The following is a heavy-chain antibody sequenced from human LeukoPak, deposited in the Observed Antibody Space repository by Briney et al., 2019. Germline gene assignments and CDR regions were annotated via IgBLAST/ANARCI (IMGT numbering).Heavy chain of an antibody. V-gene: IGHV4-34*01. D-gene: IGHD6-13*01. CDR2: INHSGST. CDR1: GGSFSGYY. Sequence: SETLSLTCAVYGGSFSGYYWSWIRQPPGKGLEWIGEINHSGSTNYNPSLKSRVTISVDTSKNQFSLKLGSVTAADTAVYYCARWQQLVRYYYYGMDVWGQGTTVTVSS. J-gene: IGHJ6*02. CDR3: ARWQQLVRYYYYGMDV.